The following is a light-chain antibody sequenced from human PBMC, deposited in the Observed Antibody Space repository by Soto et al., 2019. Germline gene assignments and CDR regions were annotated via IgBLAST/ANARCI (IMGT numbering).Light chain of an antibody. CDR2: AAS. CDR3: QQLNNYPIT. Sequence: DIQLTQSPSFLSASVGDRVTITCRASQGISSYLAWYQQKPGKAPKLLIYAASTLQNGVPSRFSGSGSGTEFTLTLSSLQHEDFATYYGQQLNNYPITFGQGTRLEIE. J-gene: IGKJ5*01. V-gene: IGKV1-9*01. CDR1: QGISSY.